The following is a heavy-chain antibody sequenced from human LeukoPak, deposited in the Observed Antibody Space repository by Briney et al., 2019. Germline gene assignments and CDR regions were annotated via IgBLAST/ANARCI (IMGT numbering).Heavy chain of an antibody. V-gene: IGHV3-33*01. D-gene: IGHD5-18*01. J-gene: IGHJ4*02. Sequence: RSLRLSCAASVFTFSGYGVDWGRQAPGKGLEWVAVIWYDGSNKYYADSVKGRFTISRDNSKNTLYLQMNSLRAEDTAVYYCARGNTAIVTWGQGTLVTVSS. CDR1: VFTFSGYG. CDR3: ARGNTAIVT. CDR2: IWYDGSNK.